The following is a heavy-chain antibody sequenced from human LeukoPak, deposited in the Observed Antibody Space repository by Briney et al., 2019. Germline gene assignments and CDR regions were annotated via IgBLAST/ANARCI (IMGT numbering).Heavy chain of an antibody. CDR3: ARDDLGTSYYYYGMDV. CDR2: ISSSSSTI. D-gene: IGHD3/OR15-3a*01. CDR1: GFTFSSYS. V-gene: IGHV3-48*02. J-gene: IGHJ6*02. Sequence: GGSLRLSCAASGFTFSSYSMNWVRQAPGKGLEWVSYISSSSSTIYYADSVKGRFTISRDNAKNSLYLQMNSLRDEDTAVYYCARDDLGTSYYYYGMDVWGQGTTVTVFS.